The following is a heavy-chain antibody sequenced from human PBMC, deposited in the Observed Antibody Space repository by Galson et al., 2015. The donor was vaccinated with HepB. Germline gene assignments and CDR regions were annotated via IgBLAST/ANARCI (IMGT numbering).Heavy chain of an antibody. V-gene: IGHV3-23*01. D-gene: IGHD2/OR15-2a*01. J-gene: IGHJ4*02. Sequence: KGLECVSAISRGGDTSDYADSVKGRFTVSRDSSTNTLYLQMNGLRADDTAIYYCVRGTTAPDYWGQGTLVTVSS. CDR2: ISRGGDTS. CDR3: VRGTTAPDY.